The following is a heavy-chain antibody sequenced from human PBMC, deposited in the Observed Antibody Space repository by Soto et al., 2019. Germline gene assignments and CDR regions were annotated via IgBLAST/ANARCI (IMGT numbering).Heavy chain of an antibody. CDR2: IYWDDDK. CDR1: EFSLSTSGVG. CDR3: AHTAGAYFTMVRVLNDWFDP. D-gene: IGHD3-10*01. J-gene: IGHJ5*02. V-gene: IGHV2-5*02. Sequence: QITLKESGPTLVKPTQTLTLTCTFSEFSLSTSGVGVGWIRQTPGKALEWLALIYWDDDKRYSPSLKSRLTITKDTSKNQVVLTMTNMDPVDTATYYCAHTAGAYFTMVRVLNDWFDPWGQGTLVTVSS.